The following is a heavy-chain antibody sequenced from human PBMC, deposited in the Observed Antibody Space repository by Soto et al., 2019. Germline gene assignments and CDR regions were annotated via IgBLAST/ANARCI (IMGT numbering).Heavy chain of an antibody. CDR1: GYTFTSYY. CDR2: INPSGGST. J-gene: IGHJ6*02. V-gene: IGHV1-46*01. D-gene: IGHD3-10*01. CDR3: ASETRMVRGWGYYYYDMDV. Sequence: VSVKVSCKASGYTFTSYYMHWVRQAPGQGXEWMGIINPSGGSTSYAQKFQGRVTMTRDTSTSTVYMELSSLRSEDTAVYYCASETRMVRGWGYYYYDMDVWGQGTTVSVSS.